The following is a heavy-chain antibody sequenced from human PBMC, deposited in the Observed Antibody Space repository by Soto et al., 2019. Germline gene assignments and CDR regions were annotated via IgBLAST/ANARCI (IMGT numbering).Heavy chain of an antibody. Sequence: PGGSLRLSCAASGFTFSSYGMHWVRQAPGKGLEWVAVIWYDGSNKYYADSVKGRFTISRDNSKNTLYLQMNSLRAEDTAVYYCARDVRIYYYDSSGYYYPDYWGQGTLVTVSS. D-gene: IGHD3-22*01. CDR1: GFTFSSYG. CDR3: ARDVRIYYYDSSGYYYPDY. J-gene: IGHJ4*02. CDR2: IWYDGSNK. V-gene: IGHV3-33*01.